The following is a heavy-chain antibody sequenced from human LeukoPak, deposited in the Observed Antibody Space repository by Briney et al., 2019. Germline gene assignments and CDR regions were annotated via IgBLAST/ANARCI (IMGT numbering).Heavy chain of an antibody. CDR2: INPRGGST. V-gene: IGHV1-46*01. D-gene: IGHD3-22*01. CDR3: ARVKSYYYDTSDKDAFDI. CDR1: RYTFTSHF. Sequence: ASVKVSCKASRYTFTSHFMHWVRQAPGQGLEWMGIINPRGGSTSYTQKFQGRVTMTRDTSTSTVYMELSSLRSEDTAVYYCARVKSYYYDTSDKDAFDIWGQGTMVTVSS. J-gene: IGHJ3*02.